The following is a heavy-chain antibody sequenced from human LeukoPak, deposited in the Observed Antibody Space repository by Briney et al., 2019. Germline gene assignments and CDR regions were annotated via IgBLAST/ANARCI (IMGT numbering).Heavy chain of an antibody. J-gene: IGHJ4*02. V-gene: IGHV3-23*01. CDR1: GFTFSSYA. Sequence: GGSLRLSCAASGFTFSSYAMSWVRQAPGKGLEWVSAISGSGGSTYYADSVEGRFTISRDNSKNTLYLQMNSLRAEDTAVYYCAKDGPFWSGYSTGASFDYWGQGTLVTVSS. D-gene: IGHD3-3*01. CDR3: AKDGPFWSGYSTGASFDY. CDR2: ISGSGGST.